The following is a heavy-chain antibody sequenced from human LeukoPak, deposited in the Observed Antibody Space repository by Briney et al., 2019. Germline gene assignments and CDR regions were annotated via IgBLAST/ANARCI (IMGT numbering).Heavy chain of an antibody. J-gene: IGHJ4*02. CDR1: GGSVSSGSYY. Sequence: SETLSLTCTVSGGSVSSGSYYWSWIRQPPGKGLEWIGYISYSGSTNYNPSLKSRVTISVDTSKNQFSLKLSSVTAADTAVYYCARGFDWLLSSYFDYWGQGTLVPVSS. CDR2: ISYSGST. V-gene: IGHV4-61*01. CDR3: ARGFDWLLSSYFDY. D-gene: IGHD3-9*01.